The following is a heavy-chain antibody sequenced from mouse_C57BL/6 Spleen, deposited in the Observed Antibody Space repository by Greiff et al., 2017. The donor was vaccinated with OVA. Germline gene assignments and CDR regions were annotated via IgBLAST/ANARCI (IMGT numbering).Heavy chain of an antibody. V-gene: IGHV1-69*01. Sequence: QVQLQQPGAELVMPGASVKLSCKAFGYTFTSYWMHWVKQRPGQGLEWIGEIDPSDSYTNYNQKFKGKSTLTVDKSSSTAYLQLSSLTSEDSAVYYCARKVLVYAMDYWGQGTSVTVSS. CDR1: GYTFTSYW. D-gene: IGHD2-14*01. CDR3: ARKVLVYAMDY. CDR2: IDPSDSYT. J-gene: IGHJ4*01.